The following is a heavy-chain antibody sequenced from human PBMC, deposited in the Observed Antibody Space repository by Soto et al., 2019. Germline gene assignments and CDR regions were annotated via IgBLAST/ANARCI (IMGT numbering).Heavy chain of an antibody. Sequence: ASVKVSCKASGYTFTDYYMHWVRQAPGQGLEWMGWLNPNSGGTNYAQKFQGRVTMTRDTSISTAYMELSRLRSDDTAVYSCARGMDLVVVRRTINLSPGYFYATHVWGQGTTVTVSS. CDR2: LNPNSGGT. V-gene: IGHV1-2*02. CDR1: GYTFTDYY. CDR3: ARGMDLVVVRRTINLSPGYFYATHV. J-gene: IGHJ6*02. D-gene: IGHD2-2*03.